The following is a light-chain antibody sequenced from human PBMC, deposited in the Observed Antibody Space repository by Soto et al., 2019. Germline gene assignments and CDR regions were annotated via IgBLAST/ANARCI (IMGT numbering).Light chain of an antibody. Sequence: IVLTQSPAKLTLSPGESATPSCRTSHRFLVYLPRYQQKPGQPPSLLIYDASNRATGVPARFSGSGSGTDFSLTIARPVRVAFAFYYCPQRKDWPPLTFGGGTKVEIK. CDR3: PQRKDWPPLT. J-gene: IGKJ4*01. CDR2: DAS. CDR1: HRFLVY. V-gene: IGKV3-11*01.